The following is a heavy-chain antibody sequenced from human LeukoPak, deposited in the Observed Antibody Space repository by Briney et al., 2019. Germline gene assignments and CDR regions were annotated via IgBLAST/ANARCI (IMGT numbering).Heavy chain of an antibody. CDR1: GITVSTNY. Sequence: PGGSLRLSCAASGITVSTNYMSWVRQAPGKGLEWVSIIYSGGATFYADSVKGRFTISRENSKNTLWLQMNSLRAEDTAVCYCAGYHGGNSVNGPSFDYWGQGTLVTVSS. CDR3: AGYHGGNSVNGPSFDY. J-gene: IGHJ4*02. CDR2: IYSGGAT. D-gene: IGHD4-23*01. V-gene: IGHV3-66*01.